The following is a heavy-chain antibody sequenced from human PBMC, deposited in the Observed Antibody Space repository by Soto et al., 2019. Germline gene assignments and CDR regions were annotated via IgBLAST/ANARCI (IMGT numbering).Heavy chain of an antibody. CDR3: ASSYGDYWFDP. V-gene: IGHV4-39*01. D-gene: IGHD4-17*01. J-gene: IGHJ5*02. CDR1: GGSISSSSYY. Sequence: QLQLQESGPGLVKPSETLSLTCTVSGGSISSSSYYWGWIRQPPGKGLEGIGSIYYSGSTYYNPSLKSRVTISVDTSKNQFSLKLSSVTAADTAVYYCASSYGDYWFDPWGQGTLVTVSS. CDR2: IYYSGST.